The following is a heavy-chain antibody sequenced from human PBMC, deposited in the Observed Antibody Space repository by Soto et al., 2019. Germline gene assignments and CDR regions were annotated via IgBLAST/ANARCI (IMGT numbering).Heavy chain of an antibody. J-gene: IGHJ5*02. CDR1: GGSFSGYY. Sequence: SETLSLTCAVYGGSFSGYYWSWIRQPPGKGLEWIGEINHSGSTNYNPSLKSRVTISVDTSKNQFSLKLSSVTAADTAVYYCARGRYYYGSGSYPENWFDPWGQGTLGTVSS. CDR2: INHSGST. CDR3: ARGRYYYGSGSYPENWFDP. D-gene: IGHD3-10*01. V-gene: IGHV4-34*01.